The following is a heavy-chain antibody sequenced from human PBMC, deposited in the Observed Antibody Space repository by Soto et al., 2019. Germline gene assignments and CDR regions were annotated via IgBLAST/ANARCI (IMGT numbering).Heavy chain of an antibody. CDR2: IYYSGST. Sequence: PSETLSLTCTVSGGSVSSGSYYWSWIRQPPGKGLEWIGFIYYSGSTNYNPSLKSRVTISVDTSKNQFSLTLSSVTAADTAVYYCARDRQASYYDFWSGYYTPRTYYNYYGMDVWGQGTTVTVSS. CDR1: GGSVSSGSYY. J-gene: IGHJ6*02. CDR3: ARDRQASYYDFWSGYYTPRTYYNYYGMDV. V-gene: IGHV4-61*01. D-gene: IGHD3-3*01.